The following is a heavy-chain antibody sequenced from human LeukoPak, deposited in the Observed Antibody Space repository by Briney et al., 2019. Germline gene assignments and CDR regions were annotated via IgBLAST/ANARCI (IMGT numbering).Heavy chain of an antibody. Sequence: ASVNASRTVSGYSFNDLSVHWVRQAPGKGLQWMGGYYTEYGDTIYAQNFQGRLNMTEHTPTATAFMEVSSLRSEDTAVYYCTAVSRLRGYDVLTFYSYPNSFDFWGQGALVAVCS. V-gene: IGHV1-24*01. D-gene: IGHD3-9*01. J-gene: IGHJ4*02. CDR1: GYSFNDLS. CDR3: TAVSRLRGYDVLTFYSYPNSFDF. CDR2: YYTEYGDT.